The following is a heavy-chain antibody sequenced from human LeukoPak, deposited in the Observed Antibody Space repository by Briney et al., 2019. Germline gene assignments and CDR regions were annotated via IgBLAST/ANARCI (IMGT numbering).Heavy chain of an antibody. CDR3: ADLGATL. V-gene: IGHV3-72*01. D-gene: IGHD1-26*01. CDR2: IRNKANTYTT. J-gene: IGHJ4*02. CDR1: GFRFRTYA. Sequence: TGGSLRLSCATSGFRFRTYAMHWVRQAPGKGLEWVGHIRNKANTYTTFYAASVKGRFTISRDDSENSLYLQMNSLKTEDTAVYYCADLGATLWGQGTLVNVSS.